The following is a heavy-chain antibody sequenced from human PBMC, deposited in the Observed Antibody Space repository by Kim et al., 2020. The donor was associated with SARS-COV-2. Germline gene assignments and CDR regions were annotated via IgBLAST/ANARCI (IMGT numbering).Heavy chain of an antibody. V-gene: IGHV3-33*01. CDR3: ARDSRYSSSWYGYGMDV. CDR1: GFTFSSYG. J-gene: IGHJ6*02. Sequence: GGSLRLSCAASGFTFSSYGMHWARQAPGKGLEWVAVIWYDGSNKYYADSVKGRFTISRDNSKNTLYLQMNSLRAEDTAVYYCARDSRYSSSWYGYGMDVWGQGTTVTVSS. D-gene: IGHD6-13*01. CDR2: IWYDGSNK.